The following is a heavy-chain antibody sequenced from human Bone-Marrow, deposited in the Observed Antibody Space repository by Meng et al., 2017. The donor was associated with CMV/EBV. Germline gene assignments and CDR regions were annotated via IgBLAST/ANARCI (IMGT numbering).Heavy chain of an antibody. CDR3: ARAPCRVGVCYMYGYYYGMDV. D-gene: IGHD2-8*01. CDR1: GFTFSAYA. V-gene: IGHV3-23*01. CDR2: FSGSGDNT. Sequence: GESLKISCAASGFTFSAYAMSWVRQAPGKGLEWVSGFSGSGDNTYYADSVKGRITISRDTSKNTLYLQMNSLRAEDTAVYYCARAPCRVGVCYMYGYYYGMDVWGQGTTVNVAS. J-gene: IGHJ6*01.